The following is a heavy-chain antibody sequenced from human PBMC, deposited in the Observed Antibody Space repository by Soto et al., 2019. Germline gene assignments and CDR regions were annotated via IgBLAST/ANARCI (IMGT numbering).Heavy chain of an antibody. CDR3: VQTTGWPGFDF. CDR2: IYGGGTT. Sequence: EVQLVESGGGLIQPGGSLRLSCAASGFTVSSKYMTWVRQAPGKGLEWVSVIYGGGTTYYADSVKGRFTISRDNSKNTLSLQVKSLRVEDTAVYYCVQTTGWPGFDFWGQGTLVTVSS. V-gene: IGHV3-53*01. J-gene: IGHJ4*02. D-gene: IGHD6-19*01. CDR1: GFTVSSKY.